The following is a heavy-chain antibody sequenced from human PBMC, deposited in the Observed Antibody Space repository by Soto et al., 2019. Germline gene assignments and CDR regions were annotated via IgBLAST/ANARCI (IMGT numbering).Heavy chain of an antibody. Sequence: GGSLRLSCAASGFTFSSYGMHWVRQAPGKGLEWVAVISYDGSNKYYADSVKGRFTISRDNSKNTLYLQMNSLRAEDTAVYYCAKDYGYSSRERNEVRFDYWGQGTLVTVSS. CDR1: GFTFSSYG. V-gene: IGHV3-30*18. CDR2: ISYDGSNK. D-gene: IGHD6-13*01. J-gene: IGHJ4*02. CDR3: AKDYGYSSRERNEVRFDY.